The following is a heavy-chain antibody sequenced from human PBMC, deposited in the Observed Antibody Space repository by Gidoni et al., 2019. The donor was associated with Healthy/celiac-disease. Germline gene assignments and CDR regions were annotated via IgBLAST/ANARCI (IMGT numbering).Heavy chain of an antibody. CDR2: INHSGST. J-gene: IGHJ1*01. D-gene: IGHD6-13*01. CDR3: ARGTGYSSSWCFQH. V-gene: IGHV4-34*01. Sequence: QVQLQQWGAGLLKPSETLSLTCAVYGGSFSGYYWSWIRQPPGKGLEWIGEINHSGSTNYNPSLKSRVTISVDTSKNQFSLKLSSVTAADTAVYYCARGTGYSSSWCFQHWGQGTLVTVSS. CDR1: GGSFSGYY.